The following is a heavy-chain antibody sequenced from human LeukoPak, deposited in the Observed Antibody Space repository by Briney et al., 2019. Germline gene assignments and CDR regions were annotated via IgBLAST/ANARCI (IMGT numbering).Heavy chain of an antibody. CDR3: ARDRITMVRGAYNWFDP. J-gene: IGHJ5*02. V-gene: IGHV1-2*02. CDR1: GYTFTGYY. CDR2: INPNSGGT. D-gene: IGHD3-10*01. Sequence: ASVKVSCKASGYTFTGYYMHWVRQAHGQGLEWMGWINPNSGGTNYAQKFQGRVTMTRDTSISIAYMELSRLRSDDTAVYYCARDRITMVRGAYNWFDPWGQGTLVTVSS.